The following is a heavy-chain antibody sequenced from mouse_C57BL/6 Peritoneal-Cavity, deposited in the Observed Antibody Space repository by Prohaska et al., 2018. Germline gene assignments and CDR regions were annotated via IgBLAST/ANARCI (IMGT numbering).Heavy chain of an antibody. D-gene: IGHD2-5*01. CDR1: GIDFSRKW. J-gene: IGHJ4*01. CDR2: INPDSSTI. V-gene: IGHV4-1*01. Sequence: EVKLLQSGGGLVQPGGSQKLSCATPGIDFSRKWMSWVRRDSGKGLEWIGEINPDSSTINYATALKDKFISSRDNAKNTLDLQMSKVRSEDTALYDCASSNSYAMDYWGQGTAVTVSS. CDR3: ASSNSYAMDY.